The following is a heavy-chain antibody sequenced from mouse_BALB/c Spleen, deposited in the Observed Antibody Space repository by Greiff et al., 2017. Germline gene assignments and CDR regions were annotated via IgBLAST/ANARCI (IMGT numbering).Heavy chain of an antibody. V-gene: IGHV1-87*01. CDR2: IYPGDGDT. CDR3: ARVGYYEVDY. CDR1: GYTFTSYW. J-gene: IGHJ4*01. Sequence: VQLQQSGAELARPGASVKLSCKASGYTFTSYWMQWVKQRPGQGLEWIGAIYPGDGDTRYTQKFKGKATLTADKSSSTAYMQLSSLASEDSAVYYCARVGYYEVDYWGQGTSVTVSS. D-gene: IGHD2-3*01.